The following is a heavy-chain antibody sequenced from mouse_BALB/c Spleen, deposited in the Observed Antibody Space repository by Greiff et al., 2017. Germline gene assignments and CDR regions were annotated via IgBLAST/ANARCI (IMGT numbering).Heavy chain of an antibody. J-gene: IGHJ2*01. D-gene: IGHD4-1*01. Sequence: QVQLQQSGAELAKPGASVKMSCKASGYTFTSYWMHWVKQRPGQGLEWIGYINPSTGYTEYNQKFKDKATLTADKSSSTAYMQLSSLTSEDSAVYYCARDLCGTGDYGGQGTTLTVSS. CDR3: ARDLCGTGDY. V-gene: IGHV1-7*01. CDR2: INPSTGYT. CDR1: GYTFTSYW.